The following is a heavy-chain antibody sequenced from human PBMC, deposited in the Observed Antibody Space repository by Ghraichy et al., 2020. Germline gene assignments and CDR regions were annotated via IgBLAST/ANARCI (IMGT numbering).Heavy chain of an antibody. CDR2: IKSKTDGGTI. CDR1: GFTFSNAL. Sequence: LSLTCAASGFTFSNALMSWVRQAPGRGLEWVGRIKSKTDGGTIDHAAHVKGRFTISRDDSRNTLYLQMNSLRTEDTAVYYCTTSPDYWGQGTLVTVSS. CDR3: TTSPDY. J-gene: IGHJ4*02. V-gene: IGHV3-15*01.